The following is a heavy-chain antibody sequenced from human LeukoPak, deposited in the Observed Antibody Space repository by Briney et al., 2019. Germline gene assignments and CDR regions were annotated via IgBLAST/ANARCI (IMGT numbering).Heavy chain of an antibody. CDR3: TTLADCVYFGDSGYYWFDP. Sequence: GGSLRLSCVASGFTFNKAWMSWVRQAPGKGLEWVGRIKSEKNGGTTDYAAPVKGRFTISRDDSKNTLYLEMSSLKGEDLAVYYCTTLADCVYFGDSGYYWFDPWGQGTLVTVSS. CDR1: GFTFNKAW. D-gene: IGHD3-22*01. V-gene: IGHV3-15*01. CDR2: IKSEKNGGTT. J-gene: IGHJ5*02.